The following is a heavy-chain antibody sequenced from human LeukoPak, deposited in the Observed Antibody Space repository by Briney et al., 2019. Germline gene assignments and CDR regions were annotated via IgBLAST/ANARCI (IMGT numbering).Heavy chain of an antibody. CDR1: GFTFSSYE. CDR2: ISSSGSTI. CDR3: AGDTGIVGATDY. V-gene: IGHV3-48*03. D-gene: IGHD1-26*01. J-gene: IGHJ4*02. Sequence: GGSLRLSCAASGFTFSSYEMNWVRQAPGKGLEWVSYISSSGSTIYYADSVKGRFTISRDNAKNSLYLQMNSLGAEDTAVYYCAGDTGIVGATDYWGQGTLVTVSS.